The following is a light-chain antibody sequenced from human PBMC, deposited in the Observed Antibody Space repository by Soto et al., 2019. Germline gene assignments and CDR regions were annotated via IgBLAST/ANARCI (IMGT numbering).Light chain of an antibody. J-gene: IGKJ1*01. V-gene: IGKV3-15*01. CDR1: QSVSSN. CDR2: GAS. Sequence: EIVMTQSPATLSVSPVERSTLSCMASQSVSSNLAWYQQKPGQAPRLLIYGASTRATGIPARFSGSGSGTEFTLTISSLQSEDFAIYYCQKYNKWPQTCGQGNKGDIK. CDR3: QKYNKWPQT.